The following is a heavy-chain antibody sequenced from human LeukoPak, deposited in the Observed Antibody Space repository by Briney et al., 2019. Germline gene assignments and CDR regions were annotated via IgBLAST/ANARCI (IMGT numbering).Heavy chain of an antibody. CDR1: GFTFSSYA. CDR2: ISYDGSNK. Sequence: GRSLRLSCAASGFTFSSYAMHWVRQAPGKGLEWVAVISYDGSNKYYADSVKGRFTISRDNSKNTLYLQMNSLRAEDTAVYYCARDGITMIVVVITGLFDYWGQGTLVTVSS. J-gene: IGHJ4*02. D-gene: IGHD3-22*01. CDR3: ARDGITMIVVVITGLFDY. V-gene: IGHV3-30*01.